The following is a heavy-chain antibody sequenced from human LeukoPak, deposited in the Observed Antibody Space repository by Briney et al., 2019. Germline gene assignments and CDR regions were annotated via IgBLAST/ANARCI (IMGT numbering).Heavy chain of an antibody. Sequence: GGSLRLSCAASGFTFSSYWMSWVRQAPGKGLEWVANIKQDGSEKYYVDSVKGRFTISRDNAKNSLYLQMNSLRAEDTAVYYCARVGDSAMYYYMDVWGKGTTVTVSS. CDR1: GFTFSSYW. CDR2: IKQDGSEK. CDR3: ARVGDSAMYYYMDV. V-gene: IGHV3-7*01. D-gene: IGHD3-10*01. J-gene: IGHJ6*03.